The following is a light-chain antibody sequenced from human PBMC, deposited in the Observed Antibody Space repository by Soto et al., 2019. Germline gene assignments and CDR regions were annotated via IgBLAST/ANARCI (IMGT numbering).Light chain of an antibody. CDR2: LEGSGSY. V-gene: IGLV4-60*02. CDR1: SGHSSYI. Sequence: QLVLTQSSSASASLGSSVTLTCTLSSGHSSYIIAWHQQQPGKAPRYLMKLEGSGSYNKVSGVPDRFSGSSSGADRYLTISNLQFEDEADYYCETWDSNTHTVFGGGTKLTVL. J-gene: IGLJ3*02. CDR3: ETWDSNTHTV.